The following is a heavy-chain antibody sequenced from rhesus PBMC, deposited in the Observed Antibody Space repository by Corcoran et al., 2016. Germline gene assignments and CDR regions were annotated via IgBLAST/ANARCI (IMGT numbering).Heavy chain of an antibody. CDR1: GFTFSNYW. V-gene: IGHV3S22*01. D-gene: IGHD2-39*01. CDR3: ARVTFGGLDY. Sequence: EVQLVESGGGLVQPGGSLRLSCAASGFTFSNYWMSWVRQAPGKGRDWVGFIRKKANGGTAEYSASVKGRLTISRDDAKSSASLQMNSLKTEDTAVYYCARVTFGGLDYWGQGVLVTVSS. CDR2: IRKKANGGTA. J-gene: IGHJ4*01.